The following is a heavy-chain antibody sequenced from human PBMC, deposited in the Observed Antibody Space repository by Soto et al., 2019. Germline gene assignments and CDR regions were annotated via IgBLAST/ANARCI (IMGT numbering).Heavy chain of an antibody. Sequence: QVQLQQSGPGLVKPSETLSLTCTVSGDSISGYSWSWIRQPPGKGLEWIGYIYYTGSTNYSPSLTSRVTISVDTSKNQFSLTLSSVTAADTAVYYCARQSSLAAVVDWGQGTRVTVSS. CDR1: GDSISGYS. V-gene: IGHV4-59*08. J-gene: IGHJ4*02. CDR2: IYYTGST. CDR3: ARQSSLAAVVD. D-gene: IGHD6-25*01.